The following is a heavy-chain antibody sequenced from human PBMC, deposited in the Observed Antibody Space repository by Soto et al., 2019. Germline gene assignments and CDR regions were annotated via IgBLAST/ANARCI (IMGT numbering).Heavy chain of an antibody. J-gene: IGHJ5*02. D-gene: IGHD6-13*01. CDR3: ASSGASSSWYVIDA. CDR2: IYYRGST. V-gene: IGHV4-31*03. Sequence: SETLSLTCSVSGASVSSGAYYWSWIRQYPGKGLEWIGYIYYRGSTYYNPSLKSRLTISVDTSKNQFSLNLSSVTAADTAVYYCASSGASSSWYVIDAWGQGTLVTVSS. CDR1: GASVSSGAYY.